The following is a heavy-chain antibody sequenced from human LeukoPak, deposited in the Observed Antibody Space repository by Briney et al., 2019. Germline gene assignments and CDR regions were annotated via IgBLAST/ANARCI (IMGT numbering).Heavy chain of an antibody. D-gene: IGHD6-6*01. CDR1: GYTFPSYF. V-gene: IGHV1-46*01. CDR3: ARTAARRFDY. Sequence: GASVKVSCKASGYTFPSYFMHWVRQAPGQGPEWMGIINPTGGSTTYAQKLQGRVTMTRDTSTSTVYMELSSLRSDDTAVYYCARTAARRFDYWGQGTLVTVSS. CDR2: INPTGGST. J-gene: IGHJ4*02.